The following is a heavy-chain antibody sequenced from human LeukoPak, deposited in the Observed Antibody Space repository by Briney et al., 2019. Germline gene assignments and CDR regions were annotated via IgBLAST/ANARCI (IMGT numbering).Heavy chain of an antibody. J-gene: IGHJ5*02. V-gene: IGHV3-30*03. CDR3: LVWKHVFDR. CDR2: MSYDGSKE. D-gene: IGHD5/OR15-5a*01. CDR1: GFTFSSYG. Sequence: GGSLRLSCAASGFTFSSYGMHWVRQAPGRGLEWVAVMSYDGSKEYYADSVKGRFTISRDNSKNTLYLQMNSLRVEDTAVYYCLVWKHVFDRWGQGTLVTVSS.